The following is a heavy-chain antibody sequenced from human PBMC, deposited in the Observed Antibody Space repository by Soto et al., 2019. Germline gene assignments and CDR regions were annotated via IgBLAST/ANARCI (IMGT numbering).Heavy chain of an antibody. Sequence: GVSLRLSCAASGFTFSSYAMSWVRQAPGKGLEWVSAISGSGGSTYYADSVKGRFTISRDNSKNTLYLQMNSLRAEDTAVYYCAKEEVVTIFGVVPPPRYMDVWGKGTTVTVSS. J-gene: IGHJ6*03. D-gene: IGHD3-3*01. CDR3: AKEEVVTIFGVVPPPRYMDV. CDR2: ISGSGGST. CDR1: GFTFSSYA. V-gene: IGHV3-23*01.